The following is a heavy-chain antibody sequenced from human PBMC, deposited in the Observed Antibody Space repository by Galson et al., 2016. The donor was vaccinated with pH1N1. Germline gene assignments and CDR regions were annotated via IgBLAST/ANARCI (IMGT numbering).Heavy chain of an antibody. Sequence: CAISGDSVSSNDAAWTWIRQSPSRGLEWLGRTYYRSKWYNDYTLSVKSRITINPDTSKNQFSLHLNSVTPDDTATYYCAREDVFIVQGEHWFYYYGMDVWGQGTTVTVSS. CDR1: GDSVSSNDAA. CDR2: TYYRSKWYN. CDR3: AREDVFIVQGEHWFYYYGMDV. J-gene: IGHJ6*02. D-gene: IGHD3-10*01. V-gene: IGHV6-1*01.